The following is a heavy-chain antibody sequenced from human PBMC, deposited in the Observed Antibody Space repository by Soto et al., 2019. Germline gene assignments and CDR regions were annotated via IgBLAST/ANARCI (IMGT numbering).Heavy chain of an antibody. Sequence: QAQLVESGGGVVQPGRSLRLSCAASGLPFSASGMHWVRQAPGKGLEWVAMIWSDGSKEYYADSVKGRFTITRDNSKTMIFLQMDSLRAEDTAVYYCARDKGVTCLDTWGQGNMVTVSS. J-gene: IGHJ5*02. D-gene: IGHD3-16*01. CDR3: ARDKGVTCLDT. CDR1: GLPFSASG. V-gene: IGHV3-33*01. CDR2: IWSDGSKE.